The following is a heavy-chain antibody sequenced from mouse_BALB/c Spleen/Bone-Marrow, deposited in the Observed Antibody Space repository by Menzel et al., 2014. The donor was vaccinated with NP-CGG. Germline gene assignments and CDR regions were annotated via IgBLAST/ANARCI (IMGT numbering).Heavy chain of an antibody. D-gene: IGHD2-1*01. V-gene: IGHV5-9-2*01. CDR3: ARQNGNYGYYYAMDY. Sequence: EVMLVESGGGLVKPGGSLKLSCAASGLTFSSYGMSWVRQTPEKRLEWVATISGGGSYTYYPDRVKGRFTISRDNAKNNLYLQMSSLRSEDAALYYCARQNGNYGYYYAMDYWGQGTSVTVSS. J-gene: IGHJ4*01. CDR1: GLTFSSYG. CDR2: ISGGGSYT.